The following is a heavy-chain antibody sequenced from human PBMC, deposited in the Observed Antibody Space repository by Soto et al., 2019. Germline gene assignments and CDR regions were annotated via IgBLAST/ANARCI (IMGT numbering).Heavy chain of an antibody. D-gene: IGHD4-17*01. J-gene: IGHJ4*02. V-gene: IGHV4-59*08. CDR3: ARRYGDYFDY. CDR1: GGSISSSYY. CDR2: IYYSGST. Sequence: ETLSLTCAVSGGSISSSYYWSWIRQPPGKGLEWIGYIYYSGSTNYNPSLKSRVTISVDTSKNQFSLKLSSVTAADTAVYYCARRYGDYFDYWGQGTLVTVSS.